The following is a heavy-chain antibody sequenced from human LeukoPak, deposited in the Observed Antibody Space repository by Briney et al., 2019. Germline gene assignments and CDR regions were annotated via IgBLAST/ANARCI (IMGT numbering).Heavy chain of an antibody. CDR2: ISYDESNK. D-gene: IGHD6-19*01. Sequence: GGSLRLSCAASGFTFSTYGMNWVRQAPGKGLEWVATISYDESNKYYMDSVKGRFTISRDDSRNTAYLQMNSLRAEDTAVYYCARGGGQWHVDYWGQGTLVTVSS. CDR1: GFTFSTYG. V-gene: IGHV3-33*01. J-gene: IGHJ4*02. CDR3: ARGGGQWHVDY.